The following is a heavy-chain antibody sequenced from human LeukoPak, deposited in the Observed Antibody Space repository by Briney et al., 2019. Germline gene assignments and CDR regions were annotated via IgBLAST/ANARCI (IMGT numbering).Heavy chain of an antibody. CDR2: ISGSGSTI. V-gene: IGHV3-48*03. Sequence: GGSLRLSCAASGFAFSSYEMNWVRQAPGKGLEWVSYISGSGSTIYYADSVKGRFTISRDNAKNSLYLQMNSLRAEDTAVYYCARVRSITNNYFDYWGQGTLVTVSS. D-gene: IGHD3-10*01. CDR1: GFAFSSYE. CDR3: ARVRSITNNYFDY. J-gene: IGHJ4*02.